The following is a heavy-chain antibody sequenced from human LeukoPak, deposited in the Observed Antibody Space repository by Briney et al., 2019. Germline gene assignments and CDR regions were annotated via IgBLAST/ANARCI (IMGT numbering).Heavy chain of an antibody. V-gene: IGHV3-33*08. J-gene: IGHJ4*02. D-gene: IGHD2-15*01. CDR1: GFTFSSYG. Sequence: GRSLRLSCAASGFTFSSYGMNRVRQAPGKGLEWGAVIWYDGSNKYYADSVKGRFTISRDNSKNTLYLQMNSLRAEDTAVYYCARDSRGSGGSLISYWGQGTLVTVSS. CDR3: ARDSRGSGGSLISY. CDR2: IWYDGSNK.